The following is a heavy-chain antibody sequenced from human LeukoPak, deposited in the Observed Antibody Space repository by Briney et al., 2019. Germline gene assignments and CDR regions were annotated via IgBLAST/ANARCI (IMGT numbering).Heavy chain of an antibody. D-gene: IGHD5-12*01. V-gene: IGHV4-4*02. J-gene: IGHJ4*02. CDR2: ISLAGQT. Sequence: SGTLSLTCGVSGGSISGTNWWSWVRQPPGQGLEWIGEISLAGQTNYNPSLNGRVTMSLDKSCNQLSLKLTSVTAADTAVYYCARGGVFGFSAYDYWGQGTLVTVSS. CDR3: ARGGVFGFSAYDY. CDR1: GGSISGTNW.